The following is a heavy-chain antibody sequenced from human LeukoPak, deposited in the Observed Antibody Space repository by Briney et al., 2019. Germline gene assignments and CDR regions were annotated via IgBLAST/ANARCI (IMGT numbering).Heavy chain of an antibody. D-gene: IGHD6-13*01. V-gene: IGHV3-7*01. CDR1: GFTFSSYW. CDR2: IKQDGSEK. J-gene: IGHJ4*02. CDR3: AGVIGSRWTQLFDY. Sequence: GGSLRLSCAASGFTFSSYWMSWVRQAPGKGLEWVANIKQDGSEKYYVDSVKDRFTISRDNAKNSLYLQMNSLRAEDTAVYYCAGVIGSRWTQLFDYWGQGTLVTVSS.